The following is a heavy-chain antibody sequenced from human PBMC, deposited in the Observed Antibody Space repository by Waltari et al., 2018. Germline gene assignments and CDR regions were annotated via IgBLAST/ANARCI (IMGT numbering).Heavy chain of an antibody. V-gene: IGHV3-7*01. CDR2: IKEAGSET. Sequence: EVQLVESGGGLVQPGGSLRLSCAASKFTFSAFWMNWVRQAPGKGLEWVAIIKEAGSETHVVDAVKCRFTIARDNARNLLFLQMNNLRAEDTAVYYCVRGQGFLLDYWGQGTLVTVSS. J-gene: IGHJ4*02. CDR1: KFTFSAFW. CDR3: VRGQGFLLDY. D-gene: IGHD3-3*01.